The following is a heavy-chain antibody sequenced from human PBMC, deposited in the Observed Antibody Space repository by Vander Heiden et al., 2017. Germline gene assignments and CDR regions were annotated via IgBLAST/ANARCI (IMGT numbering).Heavy chain of an antibody. Sequence: QVQLVESGGGVVQPGRSLRLSCAAYGFTFSSYAMHWVRQAPGKGLEWVAVISYDGSNKYYADSGKGRFTISRDNSKNTLYMQMNSLRAEDTAVYYCARDGERGAATEVFDYWGQGTMVTVSS. D-gene: IGHD1-26*01. J-gene: IGHJ4*02. CDR2: ISYDGSNK. V-gene: IGHV3-30-3*01. CDR1: GFTFSSYA. CDR3: ARDGERGAATEVFDY.